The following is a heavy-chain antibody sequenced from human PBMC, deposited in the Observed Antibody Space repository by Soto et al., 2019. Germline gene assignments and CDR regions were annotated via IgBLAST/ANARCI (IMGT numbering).Heavy chain of an antibody. CDR3: AKDQGVLRYFDWFPNFDY. Sequence: PGGSLRLSCAASGFTFSSYGMHWVRQAPGKGLEWVAVISYDGSNKYYADSVKGRFTISRDNSKNTLYLQMNSLRAKDTAVYYCAKDQGVLRYFDWFPNFDYWGQGTLVTVSS. CDR1: GFTFSSYG. CDR2: ISYDGSNK. V-gene: IGHV3-30*18. J-gene: IGHJ4*02. D-gene: IGHD3-9*01.